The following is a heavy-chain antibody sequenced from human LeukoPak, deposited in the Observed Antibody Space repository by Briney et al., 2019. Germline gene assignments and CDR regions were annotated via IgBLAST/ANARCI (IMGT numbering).Heavy chain of an antibody. CDR3: AGVVVGAFYYYYYMDV. V-gene: IGHV4-59*01. Sequence: SETLSLTCTLSGDSMSSYYWSWIRQPPGKGLQWIGYIYYSGSTNYNPSLKSRVIISVDRSKNQFSLRLTSVTAADTAVYYCAGVVVGAFYYYYYMDVWGKGTTVIVSS. D-gene: IGHD2-2*01. CDR1: GDSMSSYY. J-gene: IGHJ6*03. CDR2: IYYSGST.